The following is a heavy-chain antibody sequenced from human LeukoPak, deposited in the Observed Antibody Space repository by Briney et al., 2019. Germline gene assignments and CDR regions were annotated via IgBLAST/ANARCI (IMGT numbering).Heavy chain of an antibody. CDR3: TRSRGRFGELLYWFDP. V-gene: IGHV1-18*01. CDR2: ISGCNGKT. CDR1: GYSFTSYG. D-gene: IGHD3-10*01. J-gene: IGHJ5*02. Sequence: ASVKVSCKASGYSFTSYGISWVRQAPGQGLEWMGWISGCNGKTNYAQKFQGRVTMTTDTSTSTAYVELRSLRSDDTAVYYCTRSRGRFGELLYWFDPWGQGTLVTVSS.